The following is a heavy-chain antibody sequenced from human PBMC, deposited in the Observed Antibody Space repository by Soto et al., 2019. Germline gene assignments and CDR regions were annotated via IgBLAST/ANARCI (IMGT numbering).Heavy chain of an antibody. CDR2: ISLYSDGA. Sequence: QVQLVQSGGEWKRPGASVKVSCKKSGYTFSNYGITWVRQAPGQRLEWLGWISLYSDGANYAQKCQGRVSMTTVTSSTTAYMELRSLRSDDTSVYYSARLIPGAGAWFGPWRHVTLVTVSS. CDR3: ARLIPGAGAWFGP. J-gene: IGHJ5*02. CDR1: GYTFSNYG. V-gene: IGHV1-18*01. D-gene: IGHD2-2*01.